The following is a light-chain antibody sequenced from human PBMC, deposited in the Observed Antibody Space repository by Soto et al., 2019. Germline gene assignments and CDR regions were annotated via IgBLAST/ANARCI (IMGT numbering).Light chain of an antibody. CDR3: QQRSNWPIT. V-gene: IGKV3-11*01. CDR2: DAS. CDR1: QSVSSY. Sequence: IVLTQSPAALSLSPGERATLSCRASQSVSSYLAWYQQKPGQAPRLLLYDASNRATGIPARFSGSGSGTDFTLTISSLEPEDFAVYYCQQRSNWPITFGQGARLEI. J-gene: IGKJ5*01.